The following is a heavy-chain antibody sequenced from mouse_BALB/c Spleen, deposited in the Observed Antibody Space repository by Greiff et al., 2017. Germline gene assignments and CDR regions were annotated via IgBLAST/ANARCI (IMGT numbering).Heavy chain of an antibody. Sequence: QVQLKESGPGLVQPSQSLSITCTVSGFSLTSYGVHWVRQSPGKGLEWLGVIWSGGSTDYNAAFISRLSISKDNSKSQVFFKMNSLQANHTAIYYCARNSFAYWGQGTLVTVSA. J-gene: IGHJ3*01. CDR3: ARNSFAY. CDR2: IWSGGST. V-gene: IGHV2-2*02. CDR1: GFSLTSYG.